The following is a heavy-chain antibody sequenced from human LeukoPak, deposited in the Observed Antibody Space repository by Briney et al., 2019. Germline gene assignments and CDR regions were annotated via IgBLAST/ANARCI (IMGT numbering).Heavy chain of an antibody. CDR3: ARDPDEYSSSFGWFDP. CDR1: GFTFSSYA. CDR2: ISYDGSNK. J-gene: IGHJ5*02. V-gene: IGHV3-30*01. D-gene: IGHD6-6*01. Sequence: TGGSLSLSCAASGFTFSSYAMHWVRQAPGKGLEWVAVISYDGSNKYYADSVKGRFTISRDNSKNTLYLQMNSLRAEDTAVYYCARDPDEYSSSFGWFDPWGQGTLVTVSS.